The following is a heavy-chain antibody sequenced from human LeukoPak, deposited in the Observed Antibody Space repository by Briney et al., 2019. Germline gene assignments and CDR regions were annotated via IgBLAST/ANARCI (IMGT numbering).Heavy chain of an antibody. V-gene: IGHV3-21*01. D-gene: IGHD3-22*01. CDR3: ARVGDYYDSSGPVPY. CDR2: ISSSSSYI. J-gene: IGHJ4*02. Sequence: PGGSLRLSCAASGFTFSSYSMNWVRQAPGKGLEWVSSISSSSSYIYYADSVKGRFIISRDDAKNSPYLQMNSLRAEDTAVYYCARVGDYYDSSGPVPYWGQGTLVTVSS. CDR1: GFTFSSYS.